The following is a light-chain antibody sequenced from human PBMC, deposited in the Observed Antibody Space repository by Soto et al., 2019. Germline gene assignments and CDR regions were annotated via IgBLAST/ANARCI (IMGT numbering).Light chain of an antibody. V-gene: IGKV3-15*01. CDR2: GAS. CDR3: HQDTNWPPNT. CDR1: HRVNSK. Sequence: VMSHYTAPLSQSPGERATLSCRSSHRVNSKLVWYQRKPGHAPRLRIYGASTRATGIPARFSASGSRTEFTLTISSLQSEDFAVYYCHQDTNWPPNTFCEGTRLEI. J-gene: IGKJ5*01.